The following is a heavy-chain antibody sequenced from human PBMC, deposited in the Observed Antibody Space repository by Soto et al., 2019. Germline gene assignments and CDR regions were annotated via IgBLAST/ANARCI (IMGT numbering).Heavy chain of an antibody. CDR2: IYHSGST. V-gene: IGHV4-4*02. D-gene: IGHD3-22*01. Sequence: SETLSLTCAVSGGSISSSNWWSWVRQPPGKGLEWIGEIYHSGSTNYNPSLKSRVTISVDKSKDQFSLKLSSVTAADTAVYYCARNAAPDYCDSSGKMQVLIDPWGQGTLVTVSS. CDR3: ARNAAPDYCDSSGKMQVLIDP. J-gene: IGHJ5*02. CDR1: GGSISSSNW.